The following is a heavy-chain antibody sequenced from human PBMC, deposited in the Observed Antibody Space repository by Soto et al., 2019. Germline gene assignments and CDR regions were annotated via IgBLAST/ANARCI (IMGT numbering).Heavy chain of an antibody. D-gene: IGHD6-19*01. J-gene: IGHJ6*02. CDR1: GYSFTSYW. CDR2: IYPGDSDT. CDR3: ARHIAVAEEGHYYYGMDV. Sequence: GESLKISCKGSGYSFTSYWIGWVRQMPGKGLEWMGIIYPGDSDTRYSPSFQGQVTISADKSISTAYLQWSSLKASDTAMYYFARHIAVAEEGHYYYGMDVWGQGTTVTVSS. V-gene: IGHV5-51*01.